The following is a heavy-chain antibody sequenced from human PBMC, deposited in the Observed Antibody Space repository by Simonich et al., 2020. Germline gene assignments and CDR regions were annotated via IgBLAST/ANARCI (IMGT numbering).Heavy chain of an antibody. J-gene: IGHJ6*02. CDR3: AGGVYCSSTSCSTYYYYGMDV. D-gene: IGHD2-2*01. Sequence: EVQLVESGGGLVKPGGSLRLSCAASGFTFSSYSMNWVRQAPGKGLEWVSSISSSSSYIYYADSVKGRFTISRDNAKNSLYLQMNRLRAEDTAVYYCAGGVYCSSTSCSTYYYYGMDVWGQGTTVTVSS. V-gene: IGHV3-21*01. CDR2: ISSSSSYI. CDR1: GFTFSSYS.